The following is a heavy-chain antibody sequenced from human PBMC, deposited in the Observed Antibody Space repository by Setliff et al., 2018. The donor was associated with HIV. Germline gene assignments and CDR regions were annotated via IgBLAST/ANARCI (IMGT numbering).Heavy chain of an antibody. V-gene: IGHV4-39*01. CDR1: GGSISSDNYY. CDR2: INHSGDT. Sequence: TSETLSLTCTVSGGSISSDNYYWSWIRQPPGKGLEWIGGINHSGDTNYNPSLKSRVTISLDTSKNQFSLKLSSVTAADKAVYYCARLSATAMASFDSLGQGPLVTDCS. CDR3: ARLSATAMASFDS. D-gene: IGHD5-18*01. J-gene: IGHJ4*02.